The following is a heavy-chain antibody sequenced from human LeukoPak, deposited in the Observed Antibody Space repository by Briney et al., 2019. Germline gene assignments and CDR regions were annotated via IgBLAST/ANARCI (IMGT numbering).Heavy chain of an antibody. CDR3: AKDRSIGTYYTFDS. Sequence: SGGSLRLSCAASGFTFRSFAMTWVRQAPGKGLEWVSAVSGSGAIAYYTDSVKGRFTISRDNSKNTLYLQMSSLTAKDTAVYYCAKDRSIGTYYTFDSWGQGTLVTVSS. J-gene: IGHJ4*02. CDR1: GFTFRSFA. D-gene: IGHD1-26*01. CDR2: VSGSGAIA. V-gene: IGHV3-23*01.